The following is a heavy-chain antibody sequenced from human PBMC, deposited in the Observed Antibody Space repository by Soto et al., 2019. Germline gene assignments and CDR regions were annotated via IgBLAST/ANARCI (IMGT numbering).Heavy chain of an antibody. CDR2: IIPMLGMS. V-gene: IGHV1-69*02. Sequence: QVQLVQSGAEVKKPGSSVKVSCTASGDTFNFYTISWVRQAPGQGLEWMGRIIPMLGMSNYAQNFQGRVTMIADKSTSTVYMELSSLRSEDTALYYCATNYGSGSAHFDNWGQGILVTVSS. D-gene: IGHD3-10*01. CDR1: GDTFNFYT. CDR3: ATNYGSGSAHFDN. J-gene: IGHJ4*02.